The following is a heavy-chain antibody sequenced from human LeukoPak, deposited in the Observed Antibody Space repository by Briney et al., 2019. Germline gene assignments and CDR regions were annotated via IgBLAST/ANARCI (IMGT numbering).Heavy chain of an antibody. J-gene: IGHJ4*02. Sequence: SETLSLSCAVYGGSFSGYYWSWIRQPPGKGLEWIGEINHSGSTNYNPSLKSRVTISVDTSKNQFSLKLSSVTAADTAVYYCARSGPMPDNLRYLDYWGQGTLVTVSS. CDR3: ARSGPMPDNLRYLDY. CDR2: INHSGST. V-gene: IGHV4-34*01. D-gene: IGHD5/OR15-5a*01. CDR1: GGSFSGYY.